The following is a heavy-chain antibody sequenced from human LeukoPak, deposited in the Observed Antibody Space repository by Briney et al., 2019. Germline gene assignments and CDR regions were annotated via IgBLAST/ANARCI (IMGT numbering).Heavy chain of an antibody. J-gene: IGHJ4*02. CDR3: ARDKGTSYLSSFDS. V-gene: IGHV3-11*04. D-gene: IGHD6-6*01. CDR1: GFTFSDAY. CDR2: ITNSGNSG. Sequence: GGSLRLSCAASGFTFSDAYMTWIRQAPGKGLEWVSYITNSGNSGSYADSVKGRFTTSRDNAKSALYLQMNSLRAADTAVYYCARDKGTSYLSSFDSWGQGTLVTVSS.